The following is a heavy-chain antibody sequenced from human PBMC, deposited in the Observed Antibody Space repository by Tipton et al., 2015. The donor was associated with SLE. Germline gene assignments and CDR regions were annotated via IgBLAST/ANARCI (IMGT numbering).Heavy chain of an antibody. J-gene: IGHJ6*02. CDR1: GFTFSSYW. CDR3: ARDSTYYYGSGSYYDYYYYYGMDV. D-gene: IGHD3-10*01. CDR2: IKQDGSEK. V-gene: IGHV3-7*01. Sequence: SLRLSCAASGFTFSSYWMSWVRQAPGKGLEWVANIKQDGSEKYYVDSVKGRFTISSDNAKNSLYLQMNSLRAEDTAVYYCARDSTYYYGSGSYYDYYYYYGMDVWGQGTTVTVSS.